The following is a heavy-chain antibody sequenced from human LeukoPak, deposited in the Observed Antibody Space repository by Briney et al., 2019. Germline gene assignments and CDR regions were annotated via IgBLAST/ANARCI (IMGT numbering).Heavy chain of an antibody. J-gene: IGHJ4*02. CDR1: GGSFSGYY. CDR3: ARGGIVVVPAANGFDY. V-gene: IGHV4-34*01. CDR2: INHSGST. D-gene: IGHD2-2*01. Sequence: SETLSLTCAVYGGSFSGYYWSWIRQPPGKGLEWIGEINHSGSTNYNPSLKSRVTISVDTSKNQFSLKLSSVTAADTAVYYCARGGIVVVPAANGFDYWGQGTLVTVSS.